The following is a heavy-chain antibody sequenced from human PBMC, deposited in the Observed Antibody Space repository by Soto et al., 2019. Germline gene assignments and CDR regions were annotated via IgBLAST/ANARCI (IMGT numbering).Heavy chain of an antibody. CDR3: STRAYDTNGYYRFEP. V-gene: IGHV4-34*01. Sequence: QVQLQQWGAGLLKPSETLSLTCAVYGGSFSGHSWTWIRQAPGKGLEWIGDINHSGRVNYSPSLKSRVTISLDTSKNQFSLTLSAVTDADTAMYYCSTRAYDTNGYYRFEPWGQGTLVTVSS. CDR2: INHSGRV. J-gene: IGHJ5*01. D-gene: IGHD3-22*01. CDR1: GGSFSGHS.